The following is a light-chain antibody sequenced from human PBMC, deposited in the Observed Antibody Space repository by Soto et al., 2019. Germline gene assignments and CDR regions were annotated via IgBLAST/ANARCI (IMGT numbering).Light chain of an antibody. CDR1: QSVSGY. V-gene: IGKV3-11*01. J-gene: IGKJ1*01. CDR2: DAS. Sequence: EIVLTQSPATLSLSPGERATLSCRASQSVSGYLAWYQQKPGQAPRLLIYDASSRANGIPARFTGSGSGTDFSLTISSLEPEDFAIYYCQQRGTWPTFGQGIRVEI. CDR3: QQRGTWPT.